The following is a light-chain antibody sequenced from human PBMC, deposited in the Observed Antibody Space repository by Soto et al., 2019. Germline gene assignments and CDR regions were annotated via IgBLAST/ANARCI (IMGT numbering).Light chain of an antibody. J-gene: IGKJ5*01. Sequence: DIQMTQSPSSLSASVGNRVTITCRASQSISTYLNCYKKKPGKAPNLRIYEASRLQRGVPSRFSGSGGGTDFTLSISSVQPEDFATYFCQQSYMDPITFGQGTRLEIK. V-gene: IGKV1-39*01. CDR1: QSISTY. CDR2: EAS. CDR3: QQSYMDPIT.